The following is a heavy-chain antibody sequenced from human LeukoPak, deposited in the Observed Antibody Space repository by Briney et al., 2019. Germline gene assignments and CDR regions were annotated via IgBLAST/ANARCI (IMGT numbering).Heavy chain of an antibody. J-gene: IGHJ3*02. Sequence: GGSLRLSCAASGFTFSSYSMNWVRQAPGKGLEWVSYITITGGTIYNADSVKGRFTISRDNAKNSLYLQMNSLRAEDTAVYYCARVIAVAGVAFDIWGQGTMVTVSS. CDR3: ARVIAVAGVAFDI. V-gene: IGHV3-48*01. CDR1: GFTFSSYS. CDR2: ITITGGTI. D-gene: IGHD6-19*01.